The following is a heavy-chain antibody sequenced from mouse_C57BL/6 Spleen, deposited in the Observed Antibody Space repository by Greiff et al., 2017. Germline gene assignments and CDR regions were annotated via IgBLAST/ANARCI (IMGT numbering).Heavy chain of an antibody. CDR1: GYTFTSYW. CDR2: IDPSDSYT. CDR3: ARSSYSNSFAY. J-gene: IGHJ3*01. Sequence: QVQLQQPGAELVMPGASVKLSCKASGYTFTSYWMHWVKQRPGQGLEWIGEIDPSDSYTNYNQKFKGKSTLTVDKSSSTAYMQLSSLTSEDSAVYYCARSSYSNSFAYWGQGTLVTVSA. V-gene: IGHV1-69*01. D-gene: IGHD2-5*01.